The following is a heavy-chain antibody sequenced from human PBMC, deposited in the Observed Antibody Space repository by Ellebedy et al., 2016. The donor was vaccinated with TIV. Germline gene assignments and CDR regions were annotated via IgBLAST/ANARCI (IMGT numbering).Heavy chain of an antibody. CDR3: ARGLSMVRGVIRRWFDT. Sequence: MPSETLSLTCAVYGGSFSGYYWSWIRQPSGKGLEWIGEVNHSGSTNSHPSLKSRVTISLDTSKNQFSLRLSSVTAANTSVYYGARGLSMVRGVIRRWFDTWGQGTLVTVSS. J-gene: IGHJ5*02. CDR2: VNHSGST. CDR1: GGSFSGYY. V-gene: IGHV4-34*01. D-gene: IGHD3-10*01.